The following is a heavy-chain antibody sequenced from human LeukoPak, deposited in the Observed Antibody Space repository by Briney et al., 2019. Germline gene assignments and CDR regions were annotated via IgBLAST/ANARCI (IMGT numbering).Heavy chain of an antibody. J-gene: IGHJ3*02. CDR3: ARRYDFWSDSPPDVFDI. V-gene: IGHV4-59*08. Sequence: SETLSLTCTVSGVSISSYYWSWIRQPPGKGLEWIGCVYYSGGTNYSPSLKSRVTISVDTSQSQLSLKVTSVTAADTAVYYCARRYDFWSDSPPDVFDIWGQGTMVTVSS. CDR2: VYYSGGT. D-gene: IGHD3-3*01. CDR1: GVSISSYY.